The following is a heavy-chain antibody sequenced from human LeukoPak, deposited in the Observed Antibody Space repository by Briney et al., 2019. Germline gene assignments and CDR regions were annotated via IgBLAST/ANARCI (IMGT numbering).Heavy chain of an antibody. V-gene: IGHV4-34*01. CDR2: INHSGST. D-gene: IGHD2-2*01. Sequence: SETLSLTCAVYGGSFSGYYWRWLRQPPGKGLEWVGEINHSGSTNYNPSLKSRVTISVDTSKNQFSLKLSSVTAADTAVYYCARGLGSTSFAFDIWGQGTMVTVSS. CDR1: GGSFSGYY. CDR3: ARGLGSTSFAFDI. J-gene: IGHJ3*02.